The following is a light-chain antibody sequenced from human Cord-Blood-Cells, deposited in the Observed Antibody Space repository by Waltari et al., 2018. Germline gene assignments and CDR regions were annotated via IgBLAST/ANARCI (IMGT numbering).Light chain of an antibody. CDR2: EGS. CDR3: CSYAGSSTWV. V-gene: IGLV2-23*01. J-gene: IGLJ3*02. Sequence: QSALTQPASVSGSPGQSITISCTGTSSDVGSYHLVSWYQQHPGKAPKLMIYEGSQRPSGVSNRFAGSKSGNTASRTIAGLQAEDEADYYCCSYAGSSTWVFGGGTKLTVL. CDR1: SSDVGSYHL.